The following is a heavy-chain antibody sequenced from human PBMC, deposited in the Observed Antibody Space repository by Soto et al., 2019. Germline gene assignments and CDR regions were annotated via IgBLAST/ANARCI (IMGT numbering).Heavy chain of an antibody. CDR2: VSPPFRTS. CDR3: ARVLYYGSGSYSPYGMDV. D-gene: IGHD3-10*01. CDR1: GVSFNNNG. J-gene: IGHJ6*02. Sequence: QVQLVQSGADVKKPGSSVKVSCKTSGVSFNNNGIGWVRQAPGHGLEWMGGVSPPFRTSNYARKFQGRISITADASKGTVNMELSSLTSEDTAQYYCARVLYYGSGSYSPYGMDVWGQGTTVTVSS. V-gene: IGHV1-69*01.